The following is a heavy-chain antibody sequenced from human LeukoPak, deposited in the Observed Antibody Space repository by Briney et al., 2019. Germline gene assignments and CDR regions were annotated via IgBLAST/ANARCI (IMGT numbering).Heavy chain of an antibody. CDR3: ARDGNRAVGAFGI. J-gene: IGHJ3*02. V-gene: IGHV3-48*03. CDR2: ISSSGSTI. Sequence: GGSLRLSCAASGFTFSSYEMNWVRQAPGKGLEWVSYISSSGSTIYYADSVKGRFTISRDNAKNSLYLQMNSLRAEDTAVYYCARDGNRAVGAFGIWGQGTMVTVSS. CDR1: GFTFSSYE. D-gene: IGHD1-14*01.